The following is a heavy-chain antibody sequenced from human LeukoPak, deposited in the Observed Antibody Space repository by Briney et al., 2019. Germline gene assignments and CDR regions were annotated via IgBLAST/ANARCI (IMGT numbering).Heavy chain of an antibody. CDR3: ARELSGSYYFDY. D-gene: IGHD1-26*01. J-gene: IGHJ4*02. V-gene: IGHV1-46*01. CDR1: GYTFTSYH. CDR2: IDSSGGNT. Sequence: ASVKVSCKASGYTFTSYHIHWVRQAPGQGLEWMGTIDSSGGNTTYAQKFQGRITMTRDTSTTTVYMELSSLTSEDTAVYYCARELSGSYYFDYWGQKTLVTVSS.